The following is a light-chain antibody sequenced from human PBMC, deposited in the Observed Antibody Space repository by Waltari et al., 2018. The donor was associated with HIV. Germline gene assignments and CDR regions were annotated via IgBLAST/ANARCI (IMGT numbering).Light chain of an antibody. CDR3: SLYGVRNKFEGV. CDR1: SSDLDDHNY. J-gene: IGLJ2*01. Sequence: QSALPPPPSASGSPGQSVTISCTGSSSDLDDHNYVSWYQHHPGKAPKTLICGVKKRPGGVPERFTGCKYGNTASLTATWSRGEDEAEYYCSLYGVRNKFEGVFGGGTKLTVL. CDR2: GVK. V-gene: IGLV2-8*01.